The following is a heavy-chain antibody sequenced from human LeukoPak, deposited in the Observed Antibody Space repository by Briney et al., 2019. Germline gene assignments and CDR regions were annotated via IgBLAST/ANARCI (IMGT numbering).Heavy chain of an antibody. J-gene: IGHJ4*02. D-gene: IGHD7-27*01. Sequence: SGGSLRLSCAGSGFTFSNAWMSWVRQAPGKGLEWVAVISYDGSNKYYADSVKGRFTISRDNPKNTLYPQMNSLRAEDTAVYYCARESWGSGFDYWGQGTLVTVSS. V-gene: IGHV3-30*03. CDR2: ISYDGSNK. CDR1: GFTFSNAW. CDR3: ARESWGSGFDY.